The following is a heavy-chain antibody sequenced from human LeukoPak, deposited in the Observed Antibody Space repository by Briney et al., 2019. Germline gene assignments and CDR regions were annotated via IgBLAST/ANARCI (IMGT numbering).Heavy chain of an antibody. Sequence: GASVKVSCKASGVTFNNNTMNWVRQARGQGLEWMGGIIPFFEAPNYAQKFQGRLTITADELTSTAHMELSGLGSEDTAVYFCAREKWEPPFYYYGLDVWGQGTTVTVSS. J-gene: IGHJ6*02. CDR1: GVTFNNNT. D-gene: IGHD1-26*01. CDR3: AREKWEPPFYYYGLDV. V-gene: IGHV1-69*13. CDR2: IIPFFEAP.